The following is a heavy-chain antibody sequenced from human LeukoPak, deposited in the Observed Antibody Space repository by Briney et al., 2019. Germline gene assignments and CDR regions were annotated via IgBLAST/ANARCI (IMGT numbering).Heavy chain of an antibody. CDR3: ARDVKWLRFTLDY. CDR1: GFTFSSYA. J-gene: IGHJ4*02. CDR2: ISYDGSNK. D-gene: IGHD5-12*01. Sequence: GGSLRLSCAASGFTFSSYAMHWVRQAPGKGLEWVAVISYDGSNKYYADSVKGRFTISRDNSKNTLYLQMNSLRAEDTAVYYCARDVKWLRFTLDYWGQGTLVTVSS. V-gene: IGHV3-30*04.